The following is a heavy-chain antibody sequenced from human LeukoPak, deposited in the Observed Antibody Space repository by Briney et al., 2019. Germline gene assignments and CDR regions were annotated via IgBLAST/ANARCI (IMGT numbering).Heavy chain of an antibody. D-gene: IGHD3-22*01. Sequence: RGSLRLSCAASGFTFSSYWMHWVRQSPGKGLVWVSRINSDGSSTSYADSVKGRFTISRDNAKNTLYLQMNSLRAEDTAVYYCARNFGGGDSSGPYYWGQGTLVTVSS. CDR2: INSDGSST. CDR1: GFTFSSYW. CDR3: ARNFGGGDSSGPYY. J-gene: IGHJ4*02. V-gene: IGHV3-74*01.